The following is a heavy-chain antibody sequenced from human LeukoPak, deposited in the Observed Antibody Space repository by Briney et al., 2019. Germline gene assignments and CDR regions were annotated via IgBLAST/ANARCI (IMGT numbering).Heavy chain of an antibody. Sequence: PGGSLRLSCAASGFTFDDYGMSWVRQAPGKGREWVSGINWNGGSTGYADSVKGRFTISRDNAKNSLYLQMNSLRAEDTALYYCARAPRYDFWGGSSWNYFDYWGQGTLVTVSS. V-gene: IGHV3-20*04. D-gene: IGHD3-3*01. CDR1: GFTFDDYG. CDR3: ARAPRYDFWGGSSWNYFDY. CDR2: INWNGGST. J-gene: IGHJ4*02.